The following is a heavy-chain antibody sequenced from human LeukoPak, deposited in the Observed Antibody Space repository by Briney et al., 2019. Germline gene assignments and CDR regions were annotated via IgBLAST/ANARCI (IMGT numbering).Heavy chain of an antibody. V-gene: IGHV3-23*01. CDR2: ISGSGGST. CDR3: AKDIEVIKACFDY. D-gene: IGHD3-22*01. CDR1: GFTFSSYA. J-gene: IGHJ4*02. Sequence: QPAGSLRLSCAASGFTFSSYAMSWVRQAPGKGLEWVSAISGSGGSTYYADSVKGRFTISRDNSKNTLYLQMNSLRAEDTAVYYCAKDIEVIKACFDYWGQGTLVTVSS.